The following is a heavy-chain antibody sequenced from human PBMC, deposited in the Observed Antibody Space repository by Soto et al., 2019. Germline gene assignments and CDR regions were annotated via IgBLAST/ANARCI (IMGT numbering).Heavy chain of an antibody. CDR1: SGSISSSNW. V-gene: IGHV4-4*02. CDR3: ARTGRWFGELTYYFDY. D-gene: IGHD3-10*01. J-gene: IGHJ4*02. Sequence: SETLSLTCAVSSGSISSSNWWSWVRQPPGKGLEWIGEIYHSGSTNYNPSLKSRVTISVDKSKNQFSLKLSSVTAADTAVYYCARTGRWFGELTYYFDYWGQGTLVTVSS. CDR2: IYHSGST.